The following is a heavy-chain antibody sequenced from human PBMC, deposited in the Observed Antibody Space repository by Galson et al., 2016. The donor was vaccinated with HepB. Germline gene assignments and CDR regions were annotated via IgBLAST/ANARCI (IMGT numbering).Heavy chain of an antibody. CDR3: AKKAHILTGPDAFDT. CDR2: ISYDGNNK. D-gene: IGHD3-9*01. J-gene: IGHJ3*02. Sequence: SLRLSCAASGFTFSSYGIHWVRQAPGKGLEWVAVISYDGNNKYYADSVKGRFTISRDNSKNTLYLQMSSLRAEDTAVYYCAKKAHILTGPDAFDTWGQGTMVTVSS. CDR1: GFTFSSYG. V-gene: IGHV3-30*18.